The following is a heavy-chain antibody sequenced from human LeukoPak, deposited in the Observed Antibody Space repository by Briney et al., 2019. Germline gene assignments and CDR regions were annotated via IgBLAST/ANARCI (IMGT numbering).Heavy chain of an antibody. CDR2: ISSDGGST. D-gene: IGHD1-7*01. CDR1: GFTFRNYA. J-gene: IGHJ4*02. Sequence: GGSLRLSCAASGFTFRNYAMSWVRQAPGKGLEWVSAISSDGGSTYYADSVKGRFTISRDNSKNTLYLQMNSLRSDDTAVYYCARAGSGLTGTTRLDYWGQGTLVTVSS. CDR3: ARAGSGLTGTTRLDY. V-gene: IGHV3-23*01.